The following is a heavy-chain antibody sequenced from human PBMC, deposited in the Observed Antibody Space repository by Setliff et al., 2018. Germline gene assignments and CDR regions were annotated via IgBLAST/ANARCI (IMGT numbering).Heavy chain of an antibody. V-gene: IGHV3-74*01. CDR1: GFSFSNYW. D-gene: IGHD7-27*01. CDR3: ASIDWGENFYNTDV. Sequence: LRLSCAASGFSFSNYWMHWVRQAPGKGLVWVSRINSDGSSTNYADSVKGQFTVSRDNAKNTLYLQMNSLRAEDTAVYYCASIDWGENFYNTDVWGKGTTVTVSS. J-gene: IGHJ6*03. CDR2: INSDGSST.